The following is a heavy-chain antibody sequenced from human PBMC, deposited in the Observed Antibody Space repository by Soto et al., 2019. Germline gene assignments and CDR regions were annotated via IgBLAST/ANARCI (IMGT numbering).Heavy chain of an antibody. CDR1: GDSVSSNSAT. J-gene: IGHJ5*02. CDR3: ARATRTSFDP. CDR2: TYYRSKWYN. Sequence: SQTLSLTCDIFGDSVSSNSATWNWIRQSPSRGLEWLGRTYYRSKWYNEYAVSVKSRITINPDTSKNQFSLQLNSVTPEDTAVYSWARATRTSFDPWGQGTLVTVSS. D-gene: IGHD1-7*01. V-gene: IGHV6-1*01.